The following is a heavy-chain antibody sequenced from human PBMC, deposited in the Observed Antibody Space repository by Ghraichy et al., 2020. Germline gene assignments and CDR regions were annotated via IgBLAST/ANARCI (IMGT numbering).Heavy chain of an antibody. CDR1: GFSVGSYY. CDR3: ARDGHGREWNLDL. J-gene: IGHJ5*02. V-gene: IGHV3-7*01. D-gene: IGHD3-3*01. CDR2: IKFDRSTS. Sequence: GGSLRLSCVASGFSVGSYYMAWVRQAPGKGLEWVADIKFDRSTSDYVVSADSVRGRFTVSKDTVQNSVYLQMNGLKVEDTAVYYCARDGHGREWNLDLWGPGTLVTVSS.